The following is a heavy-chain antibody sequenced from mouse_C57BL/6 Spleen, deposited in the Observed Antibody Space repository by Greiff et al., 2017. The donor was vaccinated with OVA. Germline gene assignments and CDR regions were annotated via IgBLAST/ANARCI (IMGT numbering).Heavy chain of an antibody. D-gene: IGHD2-3*01. CDR3: ARDDDGYSDYYAMDY. V-gene: IGHV14-3*01. Sequence: VQLKEPVAELVRPGASVKLSCTASGFNINNTYMHWVKQRPEQGLEWIGRIDPTNGNTKYAPKFQGKATLTVDKSSNPAYLQLSSLTSEDTAMYCCARDDDGYSDYYAMDYGGKGTSVTVSS. CDR2: IDPTNGNT. J-gene: IGHJ4*01. CDR1: GFNINNTY.